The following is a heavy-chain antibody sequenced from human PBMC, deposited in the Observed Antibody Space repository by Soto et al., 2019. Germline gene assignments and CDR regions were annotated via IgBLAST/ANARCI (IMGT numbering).Heavy chain of an antibody. J-gene: IGHJ6*02. CDR3: AGERNRYGMAV. CDR1: GYTFTSYD. CDR2: MNPNSGNT. V-gene: IGHV1-8*01. D-gene: IGHD1-1*01. Sequence: QVQLVQSGAEVKKPGASVKVSCKASGYTFTSYDINWVRQATGQGLEWMGWMNPNSGNTVYAQKFQDRVTMTRDTTILTAYIELSSLRSEDTAVYYCAGERNRYGMAVGGQWTTVTVSS.